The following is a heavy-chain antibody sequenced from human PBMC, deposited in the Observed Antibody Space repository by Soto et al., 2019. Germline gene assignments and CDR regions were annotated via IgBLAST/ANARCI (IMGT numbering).Heavy chain of an antibody. CDR1: GGSFSDYY. CDR3: ARDRITMIVVVITPYSYYYGLDV. V-gene: IGHV4-34*01. D-gene: IGHD3-22*01. Sequence: QVQLQQWGAGLLKPSETLSLTCAVYGGSFSDYYWSWIRQPPGKGLEGIGEINHVGSTTYNPSLKSRVTISVDTSNNQFSLKLSSVTAADTAVYYCARDRITMIVVVITPYSYYYGLDVWGQGTTVTVSS. J-gene: IGHJ6*02. CDR2: INHVGST.